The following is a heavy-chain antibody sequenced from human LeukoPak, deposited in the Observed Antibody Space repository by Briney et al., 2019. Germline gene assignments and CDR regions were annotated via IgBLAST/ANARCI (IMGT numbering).Heavy chain of an antibody. CDR2: IYYSGST. CDR3: ARKQSGYVGGYYYYMDV. CDR1: GGSISSSSYY. J-gene: IGHJ6*03. D-gene: IGHD5-12*01. V-gene: IGHV4-39*01. Sequence: SETLSLTCTVSGGSISSSSYYWGWIRQPPGKGLEWIGSIYYSGSTYYNPSLKSRVTISVDTSKNQFSLKLSSVTAADTAVYYCARKQSGYVGGYYYYMDVWGKGTTVTVSS.